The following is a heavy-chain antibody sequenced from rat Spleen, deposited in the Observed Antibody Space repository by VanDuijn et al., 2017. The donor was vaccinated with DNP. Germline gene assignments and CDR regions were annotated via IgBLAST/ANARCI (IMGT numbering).Heavy chain of an antibody. CDR3: ARQRGEGGFDY. D-gene: IGHD1-11*01. V-gene: IGHV5-31*01. J-gene: IGHJ2*01. CDR1: GFTFNNYW. CDR2: ISNTGDHT. Sequence: EVQLVESGGGLVQPGRSLKLSCVASGFTFNNYWMTWIRQAPGKGLEWVASISNTGDHTYYSDSVKGRFSLSRDDAKSTLYLQMDSLRSEDTATCYCARQRGEGGFDYWGPGIMVTVSS.